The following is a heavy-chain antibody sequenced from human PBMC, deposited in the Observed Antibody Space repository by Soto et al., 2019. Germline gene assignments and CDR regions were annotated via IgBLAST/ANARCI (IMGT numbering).Heavy chain of an antibody. CDR2: VVHWGTS. Sequence: QVQLQESGPGPVKPSETLSLTCAVSGASITDNNWWSWVRQSPGKGLEWIGEVVHWGTSNYNPSLGSRVTVSMDRSKNQVSLTLISVTAADSAVYYCARHVGVPGTRGFDYWGQGILVTVSS. CDR3: ARHVGVPGTRGFDY. D-gene: IGHD6-19*01. CDR1: GASITDNNW. V-gene: IGHV4-4*02. J-gene: IGHJ4*02.